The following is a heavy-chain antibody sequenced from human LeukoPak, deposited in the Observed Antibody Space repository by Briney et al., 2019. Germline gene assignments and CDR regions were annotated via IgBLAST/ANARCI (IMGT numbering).Heavy chain of an antibody. CDR1: GFTFSSYG. CDR2: ISGSGGST. CDR3: AKGLLNYYDSSEAFDI. Sequence: GGSLRLSCAASGFTFSSYGMSWVRQAPGKGLEWVSAISGSGGSTYYADSVKGRFTISRDNSKNTLYLQMNSLRAEDTAVYYCAKGLLNYYDSSEAFDIWGQGTMVTVSS. V-gene: IGHV3-23*01. J-gene: IGHJ3*02. D-gene: IGHD3-22*01.